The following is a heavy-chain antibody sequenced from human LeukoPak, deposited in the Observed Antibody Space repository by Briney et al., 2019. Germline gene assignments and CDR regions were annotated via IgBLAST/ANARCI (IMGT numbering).Heavy chain of an antibody. Sequence: GGSLRLSCAASGFTFSSYWMSWLRQAPGKGLEWVANIKQDGSEKYYVDSMKGRFTISRDNAKNSLYLQMNSLRAEDTAVYYCARGKYYYDSTGYYPGGDYWGQGTLVTVSS. D-gene: IGHD3-22*01. CDR1: GFTFSSYW. J-gene: IGHJ4*02. V-gene: IGHV3-7*01. CDR3: ARGKYYYDSTGYYPGGDY. CDR2: IKQDGSEK.